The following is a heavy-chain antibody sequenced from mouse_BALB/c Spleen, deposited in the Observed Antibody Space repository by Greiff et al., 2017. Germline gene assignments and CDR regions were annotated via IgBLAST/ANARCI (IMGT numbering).Heavy chain of an antibody. CDR1: GYSFTSYW. V-gene: IGHV1-5*01. J-gene: IGHJ3*01. D-gene: IGHD2-3*01. CDR3: TRRVYDGYAWFAY. CDR2: IYPGNSDT. Sequence: EVQLQESGTVLARPGASVTMSCKASGYSFTSYWMHWVKQRPGQGLEWIGAIYPGNSDTSYNQKFKGKAKLTAVTSASTAYMELSSLTNEDSAVYYCTRRVYDGYAWFAYWGQGTLVTVSA.